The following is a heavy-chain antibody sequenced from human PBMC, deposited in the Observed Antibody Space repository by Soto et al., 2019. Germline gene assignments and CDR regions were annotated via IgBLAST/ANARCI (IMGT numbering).Heavy chain of an antibody. CDR2: IYYSGST. D-gene: IGHD6-13*01. CDR3: AREGRRAAAGRFDY. CDR1: GGSISSGDYY. J-gene: IGHJ4*02. Sequence: SETLSLTCTVSGGSISSGDYYWSWIRQVPGKGLEWIGYIYYSGSTYYNPSLKSRVAMSVDTSKNQFSLKLSSVTAADTVIYYWAREGRRAAAGRFDYWGQGTLVTVSS. V-gene: IGHV4-31*03.